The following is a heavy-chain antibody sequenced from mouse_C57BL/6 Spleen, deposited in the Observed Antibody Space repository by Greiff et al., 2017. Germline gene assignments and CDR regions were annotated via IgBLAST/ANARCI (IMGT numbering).Heavy chain of an antibody. V-gene: IGHV1-64*01. CDR3: GRGHYNNDGMAY. Sequence: QVQLQQSGPELVKPGASVKMSCKASGYTFTSYWMHWVKQRPGQGLEWIGMIHPNSGSTNYNEQFKSKATLTVATSSSTAYMQLSSLTSEDSAVYYCGRGHYNNDGMAYWGQGTSVTVSS. CDR2: IHPNSGST. J-gene: IGHJ4*01. D-gene: IGHD2-5*01. CDR1: GYTFTSYW.